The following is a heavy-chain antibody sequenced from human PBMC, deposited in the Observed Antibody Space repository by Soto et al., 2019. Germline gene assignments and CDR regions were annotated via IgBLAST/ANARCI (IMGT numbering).Heavy chain of an antibody. CDR3: ARCNTTPYYYDSSGYYYFDY. Sequence: SETLSLTCTVSGGSISSSSYYWGWIRQPPGKGLEWIGSIYYSGSTYYNPSLKSRVTISVDTSKNQFSLKLSSVTAADTAVYYCARCNTTPYYYDSSGYYYFDYWGQGTLVTVSS. V-gene: IGHV4-39*01. J-gene: IGHJ4*02. CDR2: IYYSGST. D-gene: IGHD3-22*01. CDR1: GGSISSSSYY.